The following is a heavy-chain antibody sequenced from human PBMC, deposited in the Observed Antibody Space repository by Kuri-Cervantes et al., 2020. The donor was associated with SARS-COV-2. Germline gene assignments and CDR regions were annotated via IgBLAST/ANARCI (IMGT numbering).Heavy chain of an antibody. CDR2: IYHSGST. D-gene: IGHD5-18*01. Sequence: GSLRLSCAVSGCSISSGYYWGWIRQPPGKGLEWIGSIYHSGSTYYNPSLKSRVTISVDTSKNQFSLKLSSVTAADTAVYYCASRGGYSYGYPPTDYYMDVWGKGTTVTVSS. CDR3: ASRGGYSYGYPPTDYYMDV. CDR1: GCSISSGYY. J-gene: IGHJ6*03. V-gene: IGHV4-38-2*01.